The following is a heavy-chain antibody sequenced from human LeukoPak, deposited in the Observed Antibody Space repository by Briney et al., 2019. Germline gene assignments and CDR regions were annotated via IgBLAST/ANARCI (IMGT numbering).Heavy chain of an antibody. D-gene: IGHD1-14*01. CDR2: IWYDGSNK. Sequence: GGSLRLSCAASGFTFSSYRMHWVRQAPGKGLEWVAVIWYDGSNKYYADSVKGRFTISRDNSKNTLYLQMNSLRAEDTAVYYCAKEPVSKSMRYYFDYWGQGTLVTVSS. CDR1: GFTFSSYR. J-gene: IGHJ4*02. V-gene: IGHV3-33*06. CDR3: AKEPVSKSMRYYFDY.